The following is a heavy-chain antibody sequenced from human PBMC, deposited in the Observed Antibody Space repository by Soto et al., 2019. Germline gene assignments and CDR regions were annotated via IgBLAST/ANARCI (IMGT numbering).Heavy chain of an antibody. J-gene: IGHJ4*02. D-gene: IGHD3-16*01. CDR1: GFTFRSYV. CDR3: ARWGTTGGLDV. Sequence: QVQLVESGGGVVQPGTSLRLSCVGSGFTFRSYVIHWVRQAPGKGLEWVALTSYDGSNNFYGDSVKGRFTISRDNSMNTVELQMDSLSLEDTALYYCARWGTTGGLDVWGQGTLVSVSS. CDR2: TSYDGSNN. V-gene: IGHV3-33*05.